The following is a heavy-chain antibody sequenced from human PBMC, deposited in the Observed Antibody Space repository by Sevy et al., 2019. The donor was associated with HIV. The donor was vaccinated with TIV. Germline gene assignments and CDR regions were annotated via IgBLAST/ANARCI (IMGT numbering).Heavy chain of an antibody. D-gene: IGHD2-2*01. V-gene: IGHV3-7*03. Sequence: GGSLRLSCVASGFSFTNYWMTWVRQAPGKGLEWVANIKGDASEKYYVGTVKGRFTISRDNAKESLYLQMKSLRAEDTAVYYCARDCNSASCLWGLDVWGQGTTVTVSS. J-gene: IGHJ6*02. CDR3: ARDCNSASCLWGLDV. CDR1: GFSFTNYW. CDR2: IKGDASEK.